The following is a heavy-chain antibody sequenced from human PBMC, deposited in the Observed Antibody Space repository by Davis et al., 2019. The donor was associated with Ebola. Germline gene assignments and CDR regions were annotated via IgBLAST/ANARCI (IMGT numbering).Heavy chain of an antibody. D-gene: IGHD3-22*01. CDR2: IYPGDSDT. CDR3: AREYPVDSSGYYY. Sequence: GESLKISCKGSGYSFTSYWIGWVRQMPGKGLEWMGIIYPGDSDTRYSPSFQGQVTISADKSISTAYLQWSSLRSEDTAEYYCAREYPVDSSGYYYWGQGTLVTVSS. J-gene: IGHJ4*02. CDR1: GYSFTSYW. V-gene: IGHV5-51*01.